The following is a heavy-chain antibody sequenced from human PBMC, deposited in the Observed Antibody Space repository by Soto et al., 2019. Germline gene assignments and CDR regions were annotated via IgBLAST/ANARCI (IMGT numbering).Heavy chain of an antibody. CDR1: GGSISSYY. J-gene: IGHJ4*02. Sequence: PSETLSLTCTVSGGSISSYYWSWIRQPPGKGLEWIGYIYYSGSTYYNPSLKSRVTISVDRSKNQFPLKLSSVTAADTAVYYCARSAGTVTTLFDYWGQGTLVTVSS. V-gene: IGHV4-59*12. CDR2: IYYSGST. D-gene: IGHD4-17*01. CDR3: ARSAGTVTTLFDY.